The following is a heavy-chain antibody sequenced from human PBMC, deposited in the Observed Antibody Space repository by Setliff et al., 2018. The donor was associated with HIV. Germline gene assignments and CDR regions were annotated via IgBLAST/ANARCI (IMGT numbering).Heavy chain of an antibody. CDR3: ARGDFRAVYDSSGFPFDY. Sequence: PSETLSLTCTLYGGSFTNFYWSWVRQPPGKGLEWIGEVTDNESTNYNPSLKSRVTISVDTSKNQFSLKLMSVTAADTAVYYCARGDFRAVYDSSGFPFDYWGQGTLVTVSS. V-gene: IGHV4-34*01. D-gene: IGHD3-22*01. J-gene: IGHJ4*02. CDR1: GGSFTNFY. CDR2: VTDNEST.